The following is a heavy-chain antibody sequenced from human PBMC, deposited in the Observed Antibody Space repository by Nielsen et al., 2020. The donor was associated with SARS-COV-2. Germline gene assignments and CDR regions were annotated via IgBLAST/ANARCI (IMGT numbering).Heavy chain of an antibody. CDR2: ISSSSSTI. CDR3: ARDTLLLHGDYELGAFDI. J-gene: IGHJ3*02. Sequence: GESLKISCAASGFTFSSYSMNWVRQAPGKGLEWVSYISSSSSTIYYADSVKGRFTISRDNAKNSLYLQMNSLRAEDTAVYYCARDTLLLHGDYELGAFDIWGQGTMVTVSS. V-gene: IGHV3-48*04. CDR1: GFTFSSYS. D-gene: IGHD4-17*01.